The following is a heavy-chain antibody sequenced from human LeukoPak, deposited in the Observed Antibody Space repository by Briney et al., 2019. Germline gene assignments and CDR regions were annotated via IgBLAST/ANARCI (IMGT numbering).Heavy chain of an antibody. D-gene: IGHD1-7*01. Sequence: GGSLRLSCAASGFTFDDYAMHWVRQAPGKGLEWVSGISGSGDTTYYADSVKGRFTISRDNSKNTLYLQMNSLRAEDTAIYYCANSWGTGTGSGYYFYMDVWGKGTTVTVSS. CDR3: ANSWGTGTGSGYYFYMDV. CDR2: ISGSGDTT. V-gene: IGHV3-23*01. CDR1: GFTFDDYA. J-gene: IGHJ6*03.